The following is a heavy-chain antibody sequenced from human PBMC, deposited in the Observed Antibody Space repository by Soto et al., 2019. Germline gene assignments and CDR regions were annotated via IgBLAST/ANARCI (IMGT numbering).Heavy chain of an antibody. Sequence: PGGSLRLSCTVSGFAFNNYGINWVRQAPGKGLEWVSSISKSDYTYYSDSVKGRFTISRDNAKNSVSLQMNTLRVEDTAVYYCAREDSIIIPEVSDFWGQGTLVTVSS. J-gene: IGHJ4*02. CDR1: GFAFNNYG. CDR3: AREDSIIIPEVSDF. V-gene: IGHV3-21*01. D-gene: IGHD3-22*01. CDR2: ISKSDYT.